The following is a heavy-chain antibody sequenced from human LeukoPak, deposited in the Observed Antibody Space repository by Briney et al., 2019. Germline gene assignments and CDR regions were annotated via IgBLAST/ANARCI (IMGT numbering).Heavy chain of an antibody. D-gene: IGHD3-22*01. J-gene: IGHJ4*02. V-gene: IGHV3-48*03. CDR3: ARASMIVVVIDQPFDY. CDR1: GFTFSSYE. CDR2: ISSSGSTI. Sequence: GGSLRLSCAASGFTFSSYEMNWVRQAPGKGLEWVSYISSSGSTIYYADSVKGRFTISKDNAKNSLYLQMNSLRAEDTAVYYCARASMIVVVIDQPFDYWGQGTLVTVSS.